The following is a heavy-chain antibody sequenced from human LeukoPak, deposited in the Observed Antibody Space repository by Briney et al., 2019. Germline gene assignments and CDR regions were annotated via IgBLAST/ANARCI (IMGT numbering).Heavy chain of an antibody. CDR1: GFTFSSYW. D-gene: IGHD3-10*01. V-gene: IGHV3-74*01. J-gene: IGHJ6*03. Sequence: GGSLRLSCAASGFTFSSYWMHWVRQAPGKGLVWVSRINSDGSSTNYADSVKGRFTISRDNAKNSLYLQMNSLRVEDTALYFCARDYYYGSGTYLYYYYFYMDVRGKGTTVTVSS. CDR3: ARDYYYGSGTYLYYYYFYMDV. CDR2: INSDGSST.